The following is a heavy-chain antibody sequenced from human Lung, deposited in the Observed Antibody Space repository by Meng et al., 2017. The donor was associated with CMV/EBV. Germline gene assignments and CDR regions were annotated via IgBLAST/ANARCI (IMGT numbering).Heavy chain of an antibody. CDR2: ISSSSSYI. J-gene: IGHJ5*02. CDR3: VRGSGREWFDP. CDR1: GFTFSSYS. Sequence: GGSLRLSCAASGFTFSSYSMNWVRQAPGKGLEWVSSISSSSSYIYYADSVKGRFTISRDNAKNALYLEMNSLRAEDTALYFCVRGSGREWFDPWGQGTLVTVSS. V-gene: IGHV3-21*01. D-gene: IGHD2-15*01.